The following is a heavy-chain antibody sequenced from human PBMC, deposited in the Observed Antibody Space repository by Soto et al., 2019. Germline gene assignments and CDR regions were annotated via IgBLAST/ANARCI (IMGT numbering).Heavy chain of an antibody. D-gene: IGHD1-26*01. CDR1: GYPFTNSD. CDR3: AADIKWIGIVGATRSY. J-gene: IGHJ4*02. V-gene: IGHV1-58*02. Sequence: SVKVSCKTSGYPFTNSDIHWVRQATGQGLEWIGWMHPGNDNHNYAQKFQERVTMTRDMSISTTYMELSSLRSEDTAVYYCAADIKWIGIVGATRSYWGQGTLVTVS. CDR2: MHPGNDNH.